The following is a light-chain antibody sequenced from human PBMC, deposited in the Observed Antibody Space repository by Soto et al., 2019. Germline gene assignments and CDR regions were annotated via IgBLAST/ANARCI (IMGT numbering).Light chain of an antibody. Sequence: QSVLTQPPSVSEAPRQRVTISCSGSSSNIGNNAVNWYQQLPGKAPKLLIYSNDLLPSGVSDRFSGSKSGTSASLAISGLPSEDEVDYYCAAWDDSLNGVIFGGGTQLTVL. V-gene: IGLV1-36*01. CDR1: SSNIGNNA. CDR3: AAWDDSLNGVI. CDR2: SND. J-gene: IGLJ2*01.